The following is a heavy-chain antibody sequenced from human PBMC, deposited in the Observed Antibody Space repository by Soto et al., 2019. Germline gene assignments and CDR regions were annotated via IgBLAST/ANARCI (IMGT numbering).Heavy chain of an antibody. CDR2: INPNSGGT. Sequence: QVQLVQSGAEVKKPGASVKVSCKASGYTFTGYYMHWVRQAPGQGLEWMGWINPNSGGTNYAQKFQGWVTMTRDTSISTVYMALSRLRSDDTAVYYCARDTGSYFSWFDPWGQGTLVTVSS. J-gene: IGHJ5*02. CDR3: ARDTGSYFSWFDP. D-gene: IGHD1-26*01. V-gene: IGHV1-2*04. CDR1: GYTFTGYY.